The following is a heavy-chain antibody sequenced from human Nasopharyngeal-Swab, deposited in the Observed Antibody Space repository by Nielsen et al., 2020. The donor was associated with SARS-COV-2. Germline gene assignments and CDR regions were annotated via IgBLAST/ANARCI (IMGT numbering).Heavy chain of an antibody. CDR2: ISSSSSYI. Sequence: GESLKISCAASGFTVSSNYMSWVRQAPGKGLEWVSSISSSSSYIYYADSVKGRFTISRDNAKNSLYLQMNSLRAEDTAVYYCARGGGSYLHFDYWGQGTLVTVSS. V-gene: IGHV3-21*01. CDR1: GFTVSSNY. J-gene: IGHJ4*02. CDR3: ARGGGSYLHFDY. D-gene: IGHD1-26*01.